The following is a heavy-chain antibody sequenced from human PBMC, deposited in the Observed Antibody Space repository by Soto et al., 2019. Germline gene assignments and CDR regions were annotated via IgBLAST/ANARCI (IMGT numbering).Heavy chain of an antibody. CDR3: ARTHIYYGDYVHGDYYYGMDV. D-gene: IGHD4-17*01. CDR1: GGSISSGGYY. V-gene: IGHV4-31*03. Sequence: SETLSLTCTVSGGSISSGGYYWSWIRQHPGKGLEWIGYIYYSGSTYYNPSLKSRVTISVDTSKNQFSLKLSSVTAADTAVYYCARTHIYYGDYVHGDYYYGMDVWGQGTTVTVAS. J-gene: IGHJ6*02. CDR2: IYYSGST.